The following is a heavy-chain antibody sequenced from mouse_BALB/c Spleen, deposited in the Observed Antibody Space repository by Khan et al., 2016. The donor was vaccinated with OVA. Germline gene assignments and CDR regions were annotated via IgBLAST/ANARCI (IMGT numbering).Heavy chain of an antibody. CDR2: IYPGTDST. V-gene: IGHV1-76*01. J-gene: IGHJ3*01. CDR3: SRSGDYDEVWFAY. D-gene: IGHD2-4*01. Sequence: QVQLKQSGAELVRPGASVKLSCKTSGYIFTNYWIHWLKQSSGQGLEWIARIYPGTDSTSYNEKFKDKATLTVDKSSSTAYMQLNSLKSEDSAVYCCSRSGDYDEVWFAYWGQGTLVTVSA. CDR1: GYIFTNYW.